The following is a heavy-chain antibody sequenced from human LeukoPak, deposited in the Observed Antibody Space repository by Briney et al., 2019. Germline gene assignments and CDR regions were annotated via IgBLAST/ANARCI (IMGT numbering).Heavy chain of an antibody. CDR2: ITTSCSTM. D-gene: IGHD3-22*01. V-gene: IGHV3-48*03. J-gene: IGHJ4*02. CDR3: ARRDFYDTTGYLFDY. Sequence: GGSLRLSCAASGFTLSTYEMNWVRQAPGKGLDWVSYITTSCSTMSYADSVKGRFTISRDNAKNSLYLQMNGLRAEDTAVYYCARRDFYDTTGYLFDYWGQGTLVTVSS. CDR1: GFTLSTYE.